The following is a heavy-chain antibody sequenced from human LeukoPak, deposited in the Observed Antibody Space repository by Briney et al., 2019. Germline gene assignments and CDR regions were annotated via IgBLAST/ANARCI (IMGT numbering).Heavy chain of an antibody. D-gene: IGHD3-9*01. V-gene: IGHV3-21*01. CDR2: TSSSSSYK. CDR1: GFTFSSYS. Sequence: PGGSLRLSCAASGFTFSSYSMNWVRQAPGKGLECVSSTSSSSSYKYYADSVKGRFTISRDNAKNSLYLQMNSLGAEDTAVYYCAREKYDILTGYSPYFFDYWGQGTLVTASS. CDR3: AREKYDILTGYSPYFFDY. J-gene: IGHJ4*02.